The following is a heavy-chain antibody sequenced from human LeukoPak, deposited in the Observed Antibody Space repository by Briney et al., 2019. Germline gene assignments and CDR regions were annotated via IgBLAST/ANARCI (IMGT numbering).Heavy chain of an antibody. D-gene: IGHD1-26*01. V-gene: IGHV3-21*01. Sequence: GGSLRLSCAASGFTFSSYSMNWVRQAPGKGLEWVSSISSSSSYIYYAGSVKGRFTISRDNAKNSLYLQMNSLRAEDTAVYYCARDPPKWELLASYFDYWGQGTLVTVSS. J-gene: IGHJ4*02. CDR3: ARDPPKWELLASYFDY. CDR2: ISSSSSYI. CDR1: GFTFSSYS.